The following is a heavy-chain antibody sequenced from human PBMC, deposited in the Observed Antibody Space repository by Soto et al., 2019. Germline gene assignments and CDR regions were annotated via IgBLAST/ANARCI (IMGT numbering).Heavy chain of an antibody. V-gene: IGHV4-59*08. CDR3: ARQGFGPPHALVDA. Sequence: QVPLQESGPGLVKPSETLSLSCTVSGGSISNYYWSWFRQTPGKGLEWIGYVHDSWGSNYTPSLKSPVAISVVASRSQFPLQPTSGTATDSAVYYCARQGFGPPHALVDAWGQGNTVSLSS. CDR1: GGSISNYY. J-gene: IGHJ6*02. D-gene: IGHD3-10*01. CDR2: VHDSWGS.